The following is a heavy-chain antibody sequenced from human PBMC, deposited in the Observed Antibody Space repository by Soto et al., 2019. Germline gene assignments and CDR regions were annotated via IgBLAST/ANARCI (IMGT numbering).Heavy chain of an antibody. CDR2: ITSGGSTI. CDR1: GFTFSDYY. V-gene: IGHV3-11*01. D-gene: IGHD3-10*01. J-gene: IGHJ4*02. Sequence: QVQLVESGGGLVKPGGSLRLSCATSGFTFSDYYMSWFRQAPGKGLEWVSYITSGGSTIHYADSVKGRFTISRDNAKDSVYLQMNSLRAEDTAVYFCARTPFSGTKAYWGQGTLVTVSS. CDR3: ARTPFSGTKAY.